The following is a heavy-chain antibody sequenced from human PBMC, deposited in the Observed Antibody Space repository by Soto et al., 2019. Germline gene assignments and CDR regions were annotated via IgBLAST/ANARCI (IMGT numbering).Heavy chain of an antibody. D-gene: IGHD6-13*01. CDR1: GFSLSTSGVG. CDR3: AHRFVSSSDVIGAFDT. CDR2: IYWDDDK. Sequence: QITLKESGPTLVKPTQTLTLTCTFSGFSLSTSGVGVGWIRQPPGKALEWLALIYWDDDKRYSPSLKSRLTITKDTSKNQVVLTMTNMDPVDTATYYCAHRFVSSSDVIGAFDTWGQGTMVTVSS. V-gene: IGHV2-5*02. J-gene: IGHJ3*02.